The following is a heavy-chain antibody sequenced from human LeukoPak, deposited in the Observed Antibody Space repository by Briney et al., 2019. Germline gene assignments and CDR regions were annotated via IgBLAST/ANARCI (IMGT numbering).Heavy chain of an antibody. CDR1: GFTFSSCA. CDR3: AKAQVGAILHAFDI. J-gene: IGHJ3*02. Sequence: PGGSLRLSCAASGFTFSSCAMNWVRQAPGKGLEWVSAITGGGGSTYYADSVKGRFTISRDNSKNTLYLQMNSLRAEDTAVYYCAKAQVGAILHAFDIWGQGTMVTVSS. D-gene: IGHD1-26*01. CDR2: ITGGGGST. V-gene: IGHV3-23*01.